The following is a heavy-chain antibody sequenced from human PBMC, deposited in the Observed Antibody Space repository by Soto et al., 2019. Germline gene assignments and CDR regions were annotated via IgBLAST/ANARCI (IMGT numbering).Heavy chain of an antibody. CDR1: GTSFTTYY. J-gene: IGHJ4*02. CDR2: IFYSGHI. V-gene: IGHV4-59*01. D-gene: IGHD3-16*02. CDR3: AREGGGYRFDY. Sequence: QVQLQESGPGLVKPSETLSLTCTVSGTSFTTYYWSWIRQPPGKGLGWIGYIFYSGHIKYNPSLKSRVTMSVDTSKNQFSLKLSSVTAADTAMYYCAREGGGYRFDYWGQGTRVTVSS.